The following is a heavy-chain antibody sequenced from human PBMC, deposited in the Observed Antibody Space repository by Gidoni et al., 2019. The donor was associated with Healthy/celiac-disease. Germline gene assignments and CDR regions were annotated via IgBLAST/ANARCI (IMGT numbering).Heavy chain of an antibody. Sequence: QITLKESGPTLVTPTQIPTLTCTFSGLSRSTSGVGVGWIRQPPGKALEWLALIYWNDDKRSSPSLKSRLTITKDTSKNQVVLTMTNMDPVDTATYYCAHIRRPRWELHAFDIWGQGTMVTVSS. J-gene: IGHJ3*02. D-gene: IGHD1-26*01. V-gene: IGHV2-5*01. CDR2: IYWNDDK. CDR1: GLSRSTSGVG. CDR3: AHIRRPRWELHAFDI.